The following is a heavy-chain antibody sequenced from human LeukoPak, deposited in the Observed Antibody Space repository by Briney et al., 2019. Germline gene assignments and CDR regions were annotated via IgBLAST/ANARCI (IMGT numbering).Heavy chain of an antibody. CDR3: AKDRGAYCSSTSCYLDY. CDR2: IWYDGSNK. J-gene: IGHJ4*02. CDR1: GFTFSSYG. D-gene: IGHD2-2*01. Sequence: GGSLRLSCAASGFTFSSYGMHWVRQAPGKGLEWVAVIWYDGSNKYYADSVKGRFTISRDNSKNTLYLQTNSLRAEDTAVYYCAKDRGAYCSSTSCYLDYWGQGTLVTVSS. V-gene: IGHV3-33*06.